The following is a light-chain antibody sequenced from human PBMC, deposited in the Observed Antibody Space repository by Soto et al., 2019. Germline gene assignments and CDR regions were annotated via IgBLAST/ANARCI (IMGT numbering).Light chain of an antibody. CDR1: QSVSSSY. V-gene: IGKV3-20*01. J-gene: IGKJ4*01. CDR3: QQYGGSPGLT. Sequence: EIVLTQSPGTLSLSPGERATLSCRAIQSVSSSYLAWHQQKPGQAPRLLIYGASSRATGIPDRFSGSGSGTDFTLTISRLEPEDFAVYYCQQYGGSPGLTFGGGTKVDIK. CDR2: GAS.